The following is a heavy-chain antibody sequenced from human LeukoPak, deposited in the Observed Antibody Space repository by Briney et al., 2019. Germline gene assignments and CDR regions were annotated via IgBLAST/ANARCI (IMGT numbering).Heavy chain of an antibody. CDR1: GFTFSSYA. Sequence: GGSLRLSCAASGFTFSSYAMSWVRQAPGKGLEWVSAISGSGGSTYYADSVKGRFTISRDNAKNSLYLQMNSLRAEDTAVYYCARAPYSSSLDWFDPWGQGTLVTVSS. V-gene: IGHV3-23*01. CDR2: ISGSGGST. CDR3: ARAPYSSSLDWFDP. D-gene: IGHD6-13*01. J-gene: IGHJ5*02.